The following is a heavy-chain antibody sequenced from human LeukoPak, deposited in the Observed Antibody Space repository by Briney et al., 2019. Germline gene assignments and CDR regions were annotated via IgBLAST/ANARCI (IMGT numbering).Heavy chain of an antibody. J-gene: IGHJ6*03. Sequence: SETLSLTCSVSDDSITMYYWNWIRQPPGKGLEWIGYIYYSGSTNYNPSLKSRVTISVDTSKNQFSLKLSSVTAADTAVYYCARTTEGGYTYDYFYYYYMDVWGKGTTVTISS. V-gene: IGHV4-59*01. CDR3: ARTTEGGYTYDYFYYYYMDV. CDR1: DDSITMYY. D-gene: IGHD5-18*01. CDR2: IYYSGST.